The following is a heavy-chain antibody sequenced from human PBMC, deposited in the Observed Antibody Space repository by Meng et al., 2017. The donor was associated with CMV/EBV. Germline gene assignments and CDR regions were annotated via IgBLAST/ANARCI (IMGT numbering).Heavy chain of an antibody. CDR2: IYYSGST. CDR3: ARVGRTSCYDY. Sequence: HVQRQESGPGLVKPSQTLSLTCTVSGGSISSGDYYWSWIRQPPGKGLEWIGYIYYSGSTYYNPSLKSRVTISIDTSKNQFSLKLSSVTAADTAVYYCARVGRTSCYDYWGQGTLVTVSS. CDR1: GGSISSGDYY. V-gene: IGHV4-30-4*08. J-gene: IGHJ4*02. D-gene: IGHD2-2*01.